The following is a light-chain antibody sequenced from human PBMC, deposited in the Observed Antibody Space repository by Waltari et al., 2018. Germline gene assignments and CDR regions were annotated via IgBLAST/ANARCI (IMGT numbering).Light chain of an antibody. J-gene: IGLJ3*02. CDR1: PGSLSSTSY. CDR2: KAN. V-gene: IGLV8-61*01. CDR3: LLYMGSGIWV. Sequence: QTVVTQEPSLSVSTGRTVTLKCSFIPGSLSSTSYATWYQQSPGQTPRTPVYKANIRSSGVPDRFSGSVLGNKAVLIITGAQAEDESTYYCLLYMGSGIWVFGGGTKLTVL.